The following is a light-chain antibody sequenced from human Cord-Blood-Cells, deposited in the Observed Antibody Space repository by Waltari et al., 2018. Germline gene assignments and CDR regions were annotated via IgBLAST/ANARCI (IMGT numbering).Light chain of an antibody. CDR2: DVR. Sequence: QSALTQPSSGSGSPGQSVTISCTGTSSDVGGYNYVSWYQQHPGEAPKLMIYDVRKRPSGVPHRFSGSKSGNTAFLTISGLQAEDEADYYCCSYAGSYTFVFGGGTKLTVL. V-gene: IGLV2-11*01. CDR1: SSDVGGYNY. J-gene: IGLJ3*02. CDR3: CSYAGSYTFV.